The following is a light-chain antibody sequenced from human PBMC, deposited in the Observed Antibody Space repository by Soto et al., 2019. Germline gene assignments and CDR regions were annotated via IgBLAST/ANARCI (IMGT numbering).Light chain of an antibody. CDR1: QDISVY. Sequence: DLQMTQSPSSLSASVGDRVTITCRASQDISVYLAWYQQKPGKVPKLLIYSASTLQSGVPSRFSGSGSGTDFTRTISSLQPEDVATYYCQKFNTAPLTFGQGTRLEIK. J-gene: IGKJ5*01. V-gene: IGKV1-27*01. CDR3: QKFNTAPLT. CDR2: SAS.